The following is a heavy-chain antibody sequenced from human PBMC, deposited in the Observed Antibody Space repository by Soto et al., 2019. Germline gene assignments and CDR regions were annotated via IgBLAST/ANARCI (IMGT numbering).Heavy chain of an antibody. Sequence: LRLSCTASGFTFSSYNMNWVRQAPGKGLEWVSYISTWSSYSFYADSVKGRFTISRDNSGNSLYLQLDSLRDEDTAVYYCARASHDYGALDYWGQGALVTVSS. CDR1: GFTFSSYN. D-gene: IGHD4-17*01. V-gene: IGHV3-21*01. CDR2: ISTWSSYS. CDR3: ARASHDYGALDY. J-gene: IGHJ4*02.